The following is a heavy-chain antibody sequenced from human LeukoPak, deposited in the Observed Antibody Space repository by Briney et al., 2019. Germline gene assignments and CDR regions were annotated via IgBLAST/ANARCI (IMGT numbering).Heavy chain of an antibody. CDR2: ISGSGGST. J-gene: IGHJ1*01. V-gene: IGHV3-23*01. Sequence: GGSLRLSCAASGFTFSSYGMHWVRQAPGKGLEWVSVISGSGGSTYYADSVKGRFTISRDNFKNTLYLQMNSLRAEDTAVYYCAKEIYGDPTGGRFQHWGQGTLVSVSS. D-gene: IGHD4-17*01. CDR3: AKEIYGDPTGGRFQH. CDR1: GFTFSSYG.